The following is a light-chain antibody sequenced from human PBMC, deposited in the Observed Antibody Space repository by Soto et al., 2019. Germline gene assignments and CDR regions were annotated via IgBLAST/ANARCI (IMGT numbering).Light chain of an antibody. CDR1: QTIDTY. J-gene: IGKJ5*01. Sequence: DIVLTQSPATLSLSPGESATLSCTTNQTIDTYFAWYQQKRGLPPRLLIYDASNRAIGIPARFSGRGSGTYFSLTISSLEPEDVAVYYCQQRGSWPPTFGRGTRREI. CDR2: DAS. CDR3: QQRGSWPPT. V-gene: IGKV3-11*01.